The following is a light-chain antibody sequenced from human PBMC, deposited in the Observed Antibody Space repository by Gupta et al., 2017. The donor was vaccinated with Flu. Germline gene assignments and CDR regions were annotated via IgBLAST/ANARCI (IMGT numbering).Light chain of an antibody. CDR1: QSVSSSY. CDR3: QQDGSSPCS. J-gene: IGKJ2*04. V-gene: IGKV3-20*01. CDR2: GAS. Sequence: EIVLTPSPGTLSLSPGERATLSCRASQSVSSSYLAWYQQKPGQAPRLLIYGASSRATGIPDRFSGSGSGTDFTLTISRLEPEDFAVYYCQQDGSSPCSFGQGTKLEIK.